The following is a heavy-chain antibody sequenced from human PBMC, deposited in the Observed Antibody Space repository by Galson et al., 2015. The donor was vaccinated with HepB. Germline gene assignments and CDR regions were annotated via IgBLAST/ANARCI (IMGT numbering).Heavy chain of an antibody. CDR3: AKDSCSSTSCYSGMDV. Sequence: SLRLSCAASGFTFSSFXMSWVRQAPGKGLEWVSTISGSGGSTYYADSVKGRFTISRDNSKNTLHLQMNRLRAEDTAAYYCAKDSCSSTSCYSGMDVWGQGTTVTVSS. CDR1: GFTFSSFX. CDR2: ISGSGGST. V-gene: IGHV3-23*01. J-gene: IGHJ6*02. D-gene: IGHD2-2*01.